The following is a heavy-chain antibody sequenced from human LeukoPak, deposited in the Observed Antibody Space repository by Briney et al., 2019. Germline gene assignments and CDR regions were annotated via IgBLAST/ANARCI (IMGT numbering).Heavy chain of an antibody. CDR2: ISGSGDVT. J-gene: IGHJ4*02. CDR3: TIGATLVPQGDFEY. D-gene: IGHD2-8*02. Sequence: GGSLRLSCAASGFSFSSYALNWVRQAPGKGLEWVSGISGSGDVTHYADSVGGRLTISRDNAKNTLYLQMNSLIVEDTAIYYCTIGATLVPQGDFEYWGQGTLVTVSS. CDR1: GFSFSSYA. V-gene: IGHV3-23*01.